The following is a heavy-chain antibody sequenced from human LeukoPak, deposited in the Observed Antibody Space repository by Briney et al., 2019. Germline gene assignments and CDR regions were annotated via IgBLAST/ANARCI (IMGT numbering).Heavy chain of an antibody. Sequence: PGESLRLSCAASGFTFSRYAMSRVRQAPGKGLEWVSAISDSGGSTNYADSVKGRFTISRDNSKNTLYLQMNSLRAEDTAIYYCAKDYRDSSGAYYYMDVWGKGTTVTDSS. D-gene: IGHD3-22*01. V-gene: IGHV3-23*01. CDR3: AKDYRDSSGAYYYMDV. CDR2: ISDSGGST. CDR1: GFTFSRYA. J-gene: IGHJ6*03.